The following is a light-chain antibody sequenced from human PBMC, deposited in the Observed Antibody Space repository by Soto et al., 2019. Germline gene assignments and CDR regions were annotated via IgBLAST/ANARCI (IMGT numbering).Light chain of an antibody. J-gene: IGKJ2*01. Sequence: DIPMTQSPSSLSASVGDRVTITCRASQSISSYLNWYQQKPGKAPKLLIYAASSLQSGVPSRFSGSGSGTEFTLTISSLQPEDFATYYCQQSYSTPRTFGQGTKLEIK. CDR2: AAS. CDR1: QSISSY. V-gene: IGKV1-39*01. CDR3: QQSYSTPRT.